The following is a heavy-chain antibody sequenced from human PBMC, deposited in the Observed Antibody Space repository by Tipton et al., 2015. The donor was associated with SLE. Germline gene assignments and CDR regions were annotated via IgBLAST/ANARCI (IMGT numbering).Heavy chain of an antibody. CDR3: AGGWQDYCSGGTWYALDY. CDR1: GGSITSHY. Sequence: TLSLTCTVSGGSITSHYWNWIRQPQGKGLEWIGYVSYSGTTNYKPSLESRVTISVDRAKNQFSLKLRSVTAADTAVYYCAGGWQDYCSGGTWYALDYGGQGKLVTV. CDR2: VSYSGTT. D-gene: IGHD2-15*01. J-gene: IGHJ4*02. V-gene: IGHV4-59*03.